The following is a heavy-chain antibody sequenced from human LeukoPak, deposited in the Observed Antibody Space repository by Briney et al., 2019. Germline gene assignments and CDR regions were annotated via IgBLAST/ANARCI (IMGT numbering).Heavy chain of an antibody. Sequence: QSGGSLRLSCAASGFTFSSYAMSWVRQAPGKGLEWVSAISGSGGSTYYADSVKGRFTTSRDNSKNTLYLQMNSLRAEDTAVYYCAKNTIFGVVTPDYFDYWGQGTLVTVSS. J-gene: IGHJ4*02. D-gene: IGHD3-3*01. CDR1: GFTFSSYA. CDR3: AKNTIFGVVTPDYFDY. V-gene: IGHV3-23*01. CDR2: ISGSGGST.